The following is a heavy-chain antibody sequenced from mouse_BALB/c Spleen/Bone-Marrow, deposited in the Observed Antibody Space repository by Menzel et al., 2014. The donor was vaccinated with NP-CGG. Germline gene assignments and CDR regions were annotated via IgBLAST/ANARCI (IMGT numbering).Heavy chain of an antibody. J-gene: IGHJ1*01. Sequence: QVQLQQSGAELVKPGALVKLSCKASGNSFTSYDINWVRQRPEQGLEWIGWIFLGVSTTKYNEKFKGKATLSTDKSSSTVHMQLSRLTSEDSAGYFCVRSRLRDWYFDVWGAGTTVTISS. D-gene: IGHD1-2*01. CDR2: IFLGVSTT. CDR3: VRSRLRDWYFDV. CDR1: GNSFTSYD. V-gene: IGHV1-85*01.